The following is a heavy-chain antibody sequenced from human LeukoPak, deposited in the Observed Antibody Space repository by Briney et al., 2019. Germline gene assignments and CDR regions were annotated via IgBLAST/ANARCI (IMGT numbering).Heavy chain of an antibody. V-gene: IGHV3-15*01. D-gene: IGHD1-26*01. CDR3: TTDGVGVEGATYDN. CDR1: GFTFINAW. J-gene: IGHJ4*02. Sequence: GGSLRLSCAASGFTFINAWMAWVRQAPGKGLEWVGCIKAKAHGGTIEYAAPVKGRFTISRDDSKNTLYLQMNSLKTEDTAVYYCTTDGVGVEGATYDNWGQGTLVSVSS. CDR2: IKAKAHGGTI.